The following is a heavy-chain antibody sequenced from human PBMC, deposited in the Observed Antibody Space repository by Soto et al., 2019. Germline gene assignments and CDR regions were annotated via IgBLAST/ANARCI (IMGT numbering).Heavy chain of an antibody. CDR2: IYYSGST. CDR1: GGSISSSSYY. V-gene: IGHV4-39*07. Sequence: PSDTRSLTCTVSGGSISSSSYYWGWIRQPPGKGLDWIGSIYYSGSTYYNPSLNSRATMSVVPSKNQFSLKLSSVTAADTAVYYCARDIASYAYGAGYWGQGIQVNVSS. D-gene: IGHD2-21*01. CDR3: ARDIASYAYGAGY. J-gene: IGHJ4*02.